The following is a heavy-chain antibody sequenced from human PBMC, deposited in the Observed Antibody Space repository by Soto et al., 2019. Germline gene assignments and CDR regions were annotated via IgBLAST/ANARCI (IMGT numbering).Heavy chain of an antibody. J-gene: IGHJ4*02. D-gene: IGHD3-22*01. V-gene: IGHV4-39*01. CDR2: IYYNGNA. CDR3: ARHFVAVVIKGWGY. CDR1: GGSINRSNYY. Sequence: QLQLQESGPGLVKPSETLSLSCSVSGGSINRSNYYWDWIRQPPGKGLEWIGTIYYNGNAYYNPSLKSRVTMSVDTSKNQFSLMLISVTAADTAVYYCARHFVAVVIKGWGYWGQGTLVTVSS.